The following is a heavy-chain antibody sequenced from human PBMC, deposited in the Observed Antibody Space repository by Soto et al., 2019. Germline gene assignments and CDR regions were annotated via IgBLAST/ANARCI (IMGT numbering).Heavy chain of an antibody. J-gene: IGHJ4*02. CDR2: ISGSGNT. V-gene: IGHV3-23*01. D-gene: IGHD2-15*01. CDR3: APSSGSGGSCFFQQWEL. CDR1: GFIFSSYG. Sequence: EVQLLQSGGGLVQPGGSLRLSCEGSGFIFSSYGMTWVRQAPGKGLEWVSSISGSGNTFYADSVKGRFSISRDNSENTVSLQMSSVRAEDTAVYYCAPSSGSGGSCFFQQWELWGQGTLVTVSS.